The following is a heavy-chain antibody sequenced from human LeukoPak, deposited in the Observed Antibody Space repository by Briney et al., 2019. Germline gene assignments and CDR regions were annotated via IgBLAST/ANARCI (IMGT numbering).Heavy chain of an antibody. CDR3: ARRHSGYDFGVFDY. J-gene: IGHJ4*02. V-gene: IGHV4-59*08. Sequence: PSETLSLTCTVSGGSISSYYWSWTRQPPGKGLEWIGYIYYSGSTNYNPSLKSRVTISVDTSKNQFSLILSSVTAADTAVYYCARRHSGYDFGVFDYWGQGALVTVSS. CDR2: IYYSGST. CDR1: GGSISSYY. D-gene: IGHD5-12*01.